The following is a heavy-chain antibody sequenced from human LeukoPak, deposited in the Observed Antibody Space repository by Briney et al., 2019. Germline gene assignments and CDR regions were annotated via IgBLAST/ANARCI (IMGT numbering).Heavy chain of an antibody. V-gene: IGHV1-2*02. J-gene: IGHJ3*02. CDR1: GYTFTGYY. Sequence: ASVKVSCKASGYTFTGYYIHWVRQAPGQGLEWMGWINPNSGGTNYAQKFQGRVTMTRDTPISTAYMELSRLRSDDTAVYYCARVAAAGRGAFDIWGQGTMVTVSS. CDR2: INPNSGGT. CDR3: ARVAAAGRGAFDI. D-gene: IGHD6-13*01.